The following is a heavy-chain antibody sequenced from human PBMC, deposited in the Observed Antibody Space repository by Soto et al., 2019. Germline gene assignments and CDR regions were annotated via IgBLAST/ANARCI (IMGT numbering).Heavy chain of an antibody. V-gene: IGHV6-1*01. CDR2: TYYRNKWYN. CDR3: ARLVGGNMVRGIIFPDNWFDP. CDR1: GDSVSSNSAA. J-gene: IGHJ5*02. D-gene: IGHD3-10*01. Sequence: SQTLSLTCAISGDSVSSNSAAWNWIRQSPSRGLEWLGRTYYRNKWYNDYAVSVKSRITINPDTSKNQFSLQLKSVTPEDTAVYYCARLVGGNMVRGIIFPDNWFDPWGQGTQVTVSS.